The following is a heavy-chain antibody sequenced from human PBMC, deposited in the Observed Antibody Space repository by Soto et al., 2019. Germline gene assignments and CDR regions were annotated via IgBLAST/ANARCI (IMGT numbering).Heavy chain of an antibody. CDR3: ATWHLREHAYDI. D-gene: IGHD5-12*01. Sequence: PGGSLRLSCTASGFAVSNNYMSWVRQAPGKGLEWVSVIYGGGTTDYADSVKGRFTVSIGSSRTTVYLQMRDLRPEDTALYFCATWHLREHAYDIWGQGTMVTVSS. CDR1: GFAVSNNY. CDR2: IYGGGTT. J-gene: IGHJ3*02. V-gene: IGHV3-53*01.